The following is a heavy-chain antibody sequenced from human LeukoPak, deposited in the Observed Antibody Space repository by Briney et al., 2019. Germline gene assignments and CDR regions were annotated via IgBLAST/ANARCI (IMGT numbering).Heavy chain of an antibody. CDR3: AKDLGYYSSYYYGMDV. Sequence: GGSLRLSCAASGFTFSSSGMHWVRQAPGKGLEWVAVISYDGRNKYYADSVKGRFTISRDNSKNTLYLEMNSLRAEDTAVYYCAKDLGYYSSYYYGMDVWGQGTTVTVSS. V-gene: IGHV3-30*18. D-gene: IGHD4-11*01. CDR1: GFTFSSSG. CDR2: ISYDGRNK. J-gene: IGHJ6*02.